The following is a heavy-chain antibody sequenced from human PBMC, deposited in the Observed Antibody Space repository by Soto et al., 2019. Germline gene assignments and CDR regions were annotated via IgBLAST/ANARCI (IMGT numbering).Heavy chain of an antibody. D-gene: IGHD3-16*01. CDR2: IYWDDDK. Sequence: QITLKESGPTLVKPTQTLTLTCSFSGFSLSTSEVGVGWIRQPPGKALEWLALIYWDDDKRYSPSLKSRLTITKDTSKTQVVLTLTNMDPVDTATYYCAHAGGAFDYWGQGTLVTVSS. V-gene: IGHV2-5*02. J-gene: IGHJ4*02. CDR1: GFSLSTSEVG. CDR3: AHAGGAFDY.